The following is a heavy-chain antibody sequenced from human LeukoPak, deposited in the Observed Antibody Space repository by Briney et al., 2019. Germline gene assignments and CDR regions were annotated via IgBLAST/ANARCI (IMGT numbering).Heavy chain of an antibody. CDR1: GGSFSGYY. CDR2: INHGGST. Sequence: SETLSLTCAVYGGSFSGYYWSWIRQPPGKGLEWIGEINHGGSTNYNPSLKSRVTISVDTSKNQFSLKLSSVTAADTAVYYCARGPIAVAGGDPTDYWGQGTLVTVSS. V-gene: IGHV4-34*01. D-gene: IGHD6-19*01. CDR3: ARGPIAVAGGDPTDY. J-gene: IGHJ4*02.